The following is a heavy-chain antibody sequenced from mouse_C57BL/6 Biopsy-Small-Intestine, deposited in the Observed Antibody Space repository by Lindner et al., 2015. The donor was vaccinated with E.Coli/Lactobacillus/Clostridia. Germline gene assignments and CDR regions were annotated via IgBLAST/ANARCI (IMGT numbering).Heavy chain of an antibody. CDR2: MNPNSGHT. V-gene: IGHV1-4*01. CDR3: ARVSPNGIYPADFDF. J-gene: IGHJ4*01. D-gene: IGHD2-1*01. CDR1: GYTFSSYD. Sequence: SVKVSCKASGYTFSSYDIHWVRRATGQGLEWMGWMNPNSGHTGYAQNFRGRVTMTRDTSISTAYMELSSLRSEDTAVYYCARVSPNGIYPADFDFWGQGTLVTVSS.